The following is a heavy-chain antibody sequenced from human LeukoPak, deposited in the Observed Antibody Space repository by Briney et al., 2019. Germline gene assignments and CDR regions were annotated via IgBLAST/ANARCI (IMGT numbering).Heavy chain of an antibody. J-gene: IGHJ3*02. V-gene: IGHV1-8*03. CDR1: GHTFTSYD. D-gene: IGHD1-1*01. CDR2: MNPNSGNT. Sequence: ASVKVSCKASGHTFTSYDINWVRQATGQGLEWMGWMNPNSGNTGYAQKFQGRVTITRNTSISTAYMELSSLRSEDAAVYYCAREAGTDAFDIWGQGTMVTVSS. CDR3: AREAGTDAFDI.